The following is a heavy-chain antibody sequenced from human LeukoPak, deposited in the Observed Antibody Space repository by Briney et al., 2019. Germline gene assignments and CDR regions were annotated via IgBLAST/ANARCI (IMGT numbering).Heavy chain of an antibody. J-gene: IGHJ4*02. CDR2: ISSSSDE. Sequence: PGGSLRLSCAASGLTFSSYRMNWVRQAPGKGLVWVSSISSSSDEFYADSVKGRFTISRDNAKNSLYLQMNSLRAEDTAVYYCARVRLGYCSSVTCYGVDHWGQGTLVTVSS. CDR3: ARVRLGYCSSVTCYGVDH. V-gene: IGHV3-21*01. CDR1: GLTFSSYR. D-gene: IGHD2-2*01.